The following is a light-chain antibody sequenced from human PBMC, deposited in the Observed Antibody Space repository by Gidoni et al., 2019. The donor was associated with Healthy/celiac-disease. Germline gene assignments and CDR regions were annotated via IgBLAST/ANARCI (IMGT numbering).Light chain of an antibody. Sequence: IQMTQSPSYLSASVGDRVTITCQASQDISNYLNWYQQKPGKAPKLLIYDASNLETGVPSRFSGSGSGTDFTFTISSLQPEDIATYYCQQYDNLPVTFGPGTKVDIK. V-gene: IGKV1-33*01. CDR3: QQYDNLPVT. J-gene: IGKJ3*01. CDR1: QDISNY. CDR2: DAS.